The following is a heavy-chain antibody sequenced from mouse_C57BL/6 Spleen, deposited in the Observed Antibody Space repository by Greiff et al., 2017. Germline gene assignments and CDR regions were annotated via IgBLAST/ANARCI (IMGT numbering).Heavy chain of an antibody. CDR1: GYSITSGYY. Sequence: DVKLQESGPGLVKPSQSLSLTCSVTGYSITSGYYWNWIRQFPGNKLEWMGYISYDGSNNYNPSLKNRISITRDTSKNQFFLKLNSVTTEDTATYYCAREEDYYGSSYAMDYWGQGTSVTVSS. CDR3: AREEDYYGSSYAMDY. CDR2: ISYDGSN. V-gene: IGHV3-6*01. J-gene: IGHJ4*01. D-gene: IGHD1-1*01.